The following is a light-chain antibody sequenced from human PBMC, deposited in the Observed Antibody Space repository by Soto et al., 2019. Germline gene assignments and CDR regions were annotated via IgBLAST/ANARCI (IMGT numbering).Light chain of an antibody. CDR2: SVS. Sequence: EIEMTQSPATLSVSPGERATLSCRASQSVSSNLAWYQQKPGQAPRLLIYSVSIRATGIPARFSGSGSGTEFTLTLSSLQSEDFAVYYCQQYYNWPPYTFGQGTKVEIK. CDR3: QQYYNWPPYT. CDR1: QSVSSN. J-gene: IGKJ2*01. V-gene: IGKV3-15*01.